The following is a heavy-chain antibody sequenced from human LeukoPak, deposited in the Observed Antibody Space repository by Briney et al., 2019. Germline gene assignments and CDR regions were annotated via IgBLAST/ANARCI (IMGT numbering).Heavy chain of an antibody. Sequence: SETLSLTCTVSDGSISSYSWSWIRQPAGKGLEWIGRIYSRGSTDYNPSLKSRVTMSVDTSKNQFSLKLSSVTAADTAVYYCARDESTRDFWSAYRFDYWGQGTLVTVSS. CDR2: IYSRGST. J-gene: IGHJ4*02. D-gene: IGHD3-3*01. V-gene: IGHV4-4*07. CDR1: DGSISSYS. CDR3: ARDESTRDFWSAYRFDY.